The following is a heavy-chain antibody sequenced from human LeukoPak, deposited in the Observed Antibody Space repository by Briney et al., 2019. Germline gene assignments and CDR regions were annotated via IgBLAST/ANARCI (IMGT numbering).Heavy chain of an antibody. V-gene: IGHV1-24*01. J-gene: IGHJ4*02. CDR3: ATVWSQWLAFDY. CDR2: FDPEDGET. D-gene: IGHD6-19*01. CDR1: GYTLTELS. Sequence: ASVKVSCKVSGYTLTELSMHWVRQAPGKGLEWMGGFDPEDGETIYAQKFQGRVTMTEDTSTDTAYMKLSSLRSEDTAVYYCATVWSQWLAFDYWGQGTLVTVSS.